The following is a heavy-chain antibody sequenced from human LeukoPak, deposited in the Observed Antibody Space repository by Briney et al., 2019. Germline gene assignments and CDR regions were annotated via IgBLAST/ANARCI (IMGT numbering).Heavy chain of an antibody. CDR3: ARDQNWEEAY. D-gene: IGHD7-27*01. J-gene: IGHJ4*02. V-gene: IGHV3-23*01. Sequence: GWSLRLSCAASGFTFSSSVMSWFRPAPGKGLEWVSVISATGGDTNYADSVKGRFTISRDNSRNTLNLQMHSVRVEDTAVYYCARDQNWEEAYWGQGTLVTVSS. CDR2: ISATGGDT. CDR1: GFTFSSSV.